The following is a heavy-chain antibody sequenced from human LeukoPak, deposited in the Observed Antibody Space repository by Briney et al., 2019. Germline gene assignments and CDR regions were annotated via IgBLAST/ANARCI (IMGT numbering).Heavy chain of an antibody. CDR2: ISSGSHHM. J-gene: IGHJ4*02. CDR1: GFTFSSYE. D-gene: IGHD3-3*01. CDR3: ARAPDYDFWSGLGY. Sequence: PGGSLRLSCAASGFTFSSYEMNWVRQSPGKGLEWVSYISSGSHHMYYADSVKGRFTISRDNAKNSLYLQMNSLRAEDTAVYYCARAPDYDFWSGLGYWGQGTLVTVSS. V-gene: IGHV3-48*03.